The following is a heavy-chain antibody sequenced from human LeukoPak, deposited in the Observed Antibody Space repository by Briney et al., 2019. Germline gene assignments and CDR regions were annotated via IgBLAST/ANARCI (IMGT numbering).Heavy chain of an antibody. CDR2: ISGRSTYI. V-gene: IGHV3-21*01. Sequence: GGSLRLSCSASGFTFSSYTMNWVRQAPGKGLEWVSSISGRSTYIFYADSVKGRFTISRDNAKNSLSLQTNSLRAEDTAVYYCARGLGTTVTNEYYYDSSGYYDGGLDYWGQGTLVTVSS. CDR3: ARGLGTTVTNEYYYDSSGYYDGGLDY. J-gene: IGHJ4*02. D-gene: IGHD3-22*01. CDR1: GFTFSSYT.